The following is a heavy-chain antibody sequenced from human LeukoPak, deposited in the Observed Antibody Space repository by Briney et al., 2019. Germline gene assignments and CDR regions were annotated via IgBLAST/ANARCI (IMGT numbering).Heavy chain of an antibody. V-gene: IGHV1-18*01. J-gene: IGHJ4*02. D-gene: IGHD7-27*01. Sequence: GASVKVSCKASGYTFTSYGISWVRQAPGQGLEWMRWISAYNGNTNYAQKLQGRVTMTTDTSTSTAYMELRSLRSDDTAVYYCARVPDNWGVGDYFDYWGQGTLVIVSS. CDR3: ARVPDNWGVGDYFDY. CDR1: GYTFTSYG. CDR2: ISAYNGNT.